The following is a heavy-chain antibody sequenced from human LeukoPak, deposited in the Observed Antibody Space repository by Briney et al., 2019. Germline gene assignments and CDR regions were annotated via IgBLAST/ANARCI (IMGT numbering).Heavy chain of an antibody. D-gene: IGHD3-16*01. V-gene: IGHV3-21*01. J-gene: IGHJ4*02. Sequence: GRSLRLSCSASGFTFSDYDMTWVRQAPGKGLEWVSSISGLSSHIYYGDSVKGRFSISRDNAKNSLYLQMNRLGAEDTAVYYCGRAFPPLRTSSAGDLWGQGTLVTVSS. CDR1: GFTFSDYD. CDR2: ISGLSSHI. CDR3: GRAFPPLRTSSAGDL.